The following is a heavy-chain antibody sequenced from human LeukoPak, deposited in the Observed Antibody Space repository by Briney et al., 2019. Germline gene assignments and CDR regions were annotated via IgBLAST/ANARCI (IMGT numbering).Heavy chain of an antibody. CDR2: IYYSGST. CDR1: GGSISSSSYY. V-gene: IGHV4-39*01. J-gene: IGHJ4*02. D-gene: IGHD5-18*01. CDR3: ARRPKVHTAMV. Sequence: SETLSLTCTVSGGSISSSSYYWGWIRQPPGKGLEWIGSIYYSGSTYYNPSLKSRVTISVDTSKNQFSLKLSSVTAADTAVYYCARRPKVHTAMVWGQGTLVTVSS.